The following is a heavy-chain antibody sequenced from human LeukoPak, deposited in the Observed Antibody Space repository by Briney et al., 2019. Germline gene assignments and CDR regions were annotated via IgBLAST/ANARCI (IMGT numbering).Heavy chain of an antibody. Sequence: GASVKVSCKASGYTFTSYDINWVRQATGQGLEWMGWMNPNSGNTGYAQKFQGRVTITRNTSISTAYMELSSLRSEDTAVYYCARDGSSSPHYYYYYYMDVWGKGTTVTVSS. CDR3: ARDGSSSPHYYYYYYMDV. D-gene: IGHD6-6*01. CDR1: GYTFTSYD. V-gene: IGHV1-8*03. CDR2: MNPNSGNT. J-gene: IGHJ6*03.